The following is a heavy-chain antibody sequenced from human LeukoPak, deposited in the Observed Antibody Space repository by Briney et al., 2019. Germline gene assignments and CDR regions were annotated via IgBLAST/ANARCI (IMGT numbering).Heavy chain of an antibody. V-gene: IGHV3-9*01. CDR2: ISWNSGSE. CDR3: AKGALVATIGGYFDY. J-gene: IGHJ4*02. Sequence: GRSLRLPCAASGLSFDDYAMHWLRQAPGKGLQWVSGISWNSGSEGYADSVKGRFTISRDNSKNTLYLQMNSLRAEDTAVYYCAKGALVATIGGYFDYWGQGTLVTVSS. D-gene: IGHD5-12*01. CDR1: GLSFDDYA.